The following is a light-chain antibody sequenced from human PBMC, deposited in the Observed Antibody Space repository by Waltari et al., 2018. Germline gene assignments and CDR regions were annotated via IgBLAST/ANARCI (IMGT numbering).Light chain of an antibody. J-gene: IGKJ1*01. CDR1: QSLSSN. CDR2: GAS. CDR3: QERGRT. V-gene: IGKV3-15*01. Sequence: IVMTQSPATLSVSPGEGATLSCKASQSLSSNLAWYQQKPGQLPRPPFYGASTRATGIPARFSGSGSGTEFTLTISSLQAEDFAVYYCQERGRTFGQGTKVEIK.